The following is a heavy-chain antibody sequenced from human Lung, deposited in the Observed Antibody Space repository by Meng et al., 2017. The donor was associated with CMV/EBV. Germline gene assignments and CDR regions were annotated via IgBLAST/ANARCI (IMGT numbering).Heavy chain of an antibody. CDR1: GFTFDDYT. Sequence: GGSLRLXXAASGFTFDDYTMHWVRQAPGKGLEWVSLISWDGGSTYYADSVKGRFTISRDNSKNSLYLQMNSLRTEDTALYYCAKDHSDFWSGPFDYWGQGTXVTVAS. CDR3: AKDHSDFWSGPFDY. J-gene: IGHJ4*02. D-gene: IGHD3-3*01. V-gene: IGHV3-43*01. CDR2: ISWDGGST.